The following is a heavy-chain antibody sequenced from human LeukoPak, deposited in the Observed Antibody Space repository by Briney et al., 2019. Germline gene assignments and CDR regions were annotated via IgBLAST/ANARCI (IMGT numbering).Heavy chain of an antibody. J-gene: IGHJ4*02. V-gene: IGHV4-59*08. CDR3: ARAGMDWAADY. D-gene: IGHD1-14*01. Sequence: SETLSLTCTVTGGSIGSYYWSWIRQPPGKGLEWIGYIYYNGNTNDNPSLKSRVTLSVDTSKNQFSLKLRSVTAADTAVYYCARAGMDWAADYWGQGTLVTVSS. CDR2: IYYNGNT. CDR1: GGSIGSYY.